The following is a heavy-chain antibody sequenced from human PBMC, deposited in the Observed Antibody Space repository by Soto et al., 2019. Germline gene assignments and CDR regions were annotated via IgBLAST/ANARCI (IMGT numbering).Heavy chain of an antibody. Sequence: QVQLQESGPGLVKPSQTLSLTCTVSGGSISSGGYYWSWIRQHPGKGLEGIGDIYYSGSTYYNPSLKSRVTISAEPSKNQFSLKLSSVTAADTAVYYCTRVFGFGGMDVWGQGTTVTVSS. CDR1: GGSISSGGYY. D-gene: IGHD3-10*01. J-gene: IGHJ6*02. CDR3: TRVFGFGGMDV. V-gene: IGHV4-31*03. CDR2: IYYSGST.